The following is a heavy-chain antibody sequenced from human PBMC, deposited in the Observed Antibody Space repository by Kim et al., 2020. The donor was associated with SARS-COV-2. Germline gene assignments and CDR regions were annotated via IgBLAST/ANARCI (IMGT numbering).Heavy chain of an antibody. CDR1: GFTFDDYA. D-gene: IGHD3-9*01. CDR3: AKDEGRDYEILTDAFDM. J-gene: IGHJ3*02. V-gene: IGHV3-9*01. CDR2: ISWNSANI. Sequence: GGSLRLSCAASGFTFDDYAMHWVRQVPGKGLEWVSGISWNSANIGYADSVKGRFTISRDSAKNSLYLQMNRLRAEDTGLYYCAKDEGRDYEILTDAFDMWGQGTTVTVSS.